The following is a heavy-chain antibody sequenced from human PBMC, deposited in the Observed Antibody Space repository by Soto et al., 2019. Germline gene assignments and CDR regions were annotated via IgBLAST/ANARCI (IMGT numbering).Heavy chain of an antibody. J-gene: IGHJ3*02. Sequence: PGGSLRLSCAASGFTFSSYAMSWVRQAPGKGLEWVSAISGSGGSTYYADSVKGRFTISRDNSKNTLYLQMNSLRAEDTAVYYCAKDRSRYIAAAGAFDIWGQGTMVTVSS. CDR2: ISGSGGST. CDR1: GFTFSSYA. D-gene: IGHD6-13*01. V-gene: IGHV3-23*01. CDR3: AKDRSRYIAAAGAFDI.